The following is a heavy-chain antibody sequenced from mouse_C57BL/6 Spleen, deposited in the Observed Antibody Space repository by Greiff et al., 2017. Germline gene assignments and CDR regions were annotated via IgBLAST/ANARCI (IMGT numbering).Heavy chain of an antibody. J-gene: IGHJ2*01. Sequence: VQLQQSGAELVKPGASVKLSCTASGFNIKDYYMHWVKQRTEQGLEWIGWIDPEDGETKYAAKFQGKATITADTSSNTAYLQLSSLTSEDTAVYYCTVTGTGYFDYWGQGTTLTVSS. CDR3: TVTGTGYFDY. CDR1: GFNIKDYY. CDR2: IDPEDGET. D-gene: IGHD2-5*01. V-gene: IGHV14-2*01.